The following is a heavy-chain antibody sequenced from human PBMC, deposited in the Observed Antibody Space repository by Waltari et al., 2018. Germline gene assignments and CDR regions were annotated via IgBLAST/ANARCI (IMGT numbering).Heavy chain of an antibody. D-gene: IGHD1-26*01. J-gene: IGHJ6*02. CDR3: AGSTSPLGYYYYGMDV. V-gene: IGHV1-18*04. Sequence: QVQLVQSGAEVKKPGASVKVSCKGSLYNFPNYGVSWVRQAPGQGREWMGWISGYNGNTKYAQKVQGRVTMTTDTSTSTAYLELRSLKSDDAAVYYCAGSTSPLGYYYYGMDVWGQGTTVTVSS. CDR1: LYNFPNYG. CDR2: ISGYNGNT.